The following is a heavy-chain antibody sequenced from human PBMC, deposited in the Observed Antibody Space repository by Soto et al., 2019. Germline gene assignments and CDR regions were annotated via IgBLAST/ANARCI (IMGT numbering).Heavy chain of an antibody. Sequence: GGSLRLSCAASGFNFNTYSMNWVRQAPGKGLEWVSFISASGGYKYYADSVRGRFTISRDNAKKSVYLEMNSLTADDTAVYYCAGERSALPGARDAMDVWGQGTTVTVSS. V-gene: IGHV3-21*01. J-gene: IGHJ6*02. D-gene: IGHD1-26*01. CDR2: ISASGGYK. CDR3: AGERSALPGARDAMDV. CDR1: GFNFNTYS.